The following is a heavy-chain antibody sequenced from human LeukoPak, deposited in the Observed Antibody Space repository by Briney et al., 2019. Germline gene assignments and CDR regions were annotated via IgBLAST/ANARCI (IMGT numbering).Heavy chain of an antibody. CDR2: ISSSSSTI. Sequence: PGGSLRLSCAASGFTFSSYSMNWVRHAPGKGLEWVSYISSSSSTIYYADSVKGRFTIYRDNAKNSLYLQMNSLRAEDTAVYYCARAVGYSQCSYYFDYWGQGTLVTVSS. D-gene: IGHD3-10*02. CDR3: ARAVGYSQCSYYFDY. CDR1: GFTFSSYS. J-gene: IGHJ4*02. V-gene: IGHV3-48*01.